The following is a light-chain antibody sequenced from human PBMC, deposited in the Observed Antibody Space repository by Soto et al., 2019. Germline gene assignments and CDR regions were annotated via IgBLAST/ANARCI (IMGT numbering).Light chain of an antibody. CDR3: QQTNNFPHT. Sequence: DIQITQSPSSLSASVGDRISITCRAMRIIDTWLAWYQQKPGKAPKLLIYKASSLPSGVPSRFSGSGSGTDSTLTVSSLQPEDFATYYCQQTNNFPHTFGGGTKVDIK. J-gene: IGKJ4*02. V-gene: IGKV1-12*01. CDR2: KAS. CDR1: RIIDTW.